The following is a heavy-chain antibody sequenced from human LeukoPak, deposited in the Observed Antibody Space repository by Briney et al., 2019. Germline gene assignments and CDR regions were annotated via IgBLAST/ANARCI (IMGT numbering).Heavy chain of an antibody. CDR3: ARDKIVGASKFDY. J-gene: IGHJ4*02. D-gene: IGHD1-26*01. CDR2: IKQDESEK. V-gene: IGHV3-7*01. CDR1: GFTFSNYW. Sequence: GGSLRHSCAVSGFTFSNYWMSWVRQAPGKGLEWVAHIKQDESEKYYVDSVKGRFTISRDNAKNSLYLQMNSLRAEDTAIYYCARDKIVGASKFDYWGQGTLVTVSS.